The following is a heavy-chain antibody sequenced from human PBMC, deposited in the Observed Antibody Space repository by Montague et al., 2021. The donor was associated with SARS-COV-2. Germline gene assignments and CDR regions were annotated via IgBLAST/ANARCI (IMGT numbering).Heavy chain of an antibody. CDR1: GGSFSGYY. Sequence: SETLSLTCAVYGGSFSGYYWSWIRQPPGKGLEWIGEISHSGSTNYNPSLKSRVTISIDTSKNQFSLNLSSVTAADTAVYYCATLPSSITIFGVVQGYYFDDWGQGTLVTVSS. D-gene: IGHD3-3*01. CDR3: ATLPSSITIFGVVQGYYFDD. J-gene: IGHJ4*02. V-gene: IGHV4-34*01. CDR2: ISHSGST.